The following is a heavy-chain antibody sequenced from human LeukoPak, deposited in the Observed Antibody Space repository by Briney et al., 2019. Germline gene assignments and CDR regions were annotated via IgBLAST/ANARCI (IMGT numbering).Heavy chain of an antibody. CDR3: ARGRGPRAAGNIWDDY. CDR2: INPSGGST. Sequence: GASVKVSCKASGYTFTSYYMHWVRQAPGQGLEWMGIINPSGGSTSYAQKFQGRVTVTRDTSTSTVYMELSSLRSEDTAVYYCARGRGPRAAGNIWDDYWGQGTLVTVSS. CDR1: GYTFTSYY. V-gene: IGHV1-46*01. D-gene: IGHD6-13*01. J-gene: IGHJ4*02.